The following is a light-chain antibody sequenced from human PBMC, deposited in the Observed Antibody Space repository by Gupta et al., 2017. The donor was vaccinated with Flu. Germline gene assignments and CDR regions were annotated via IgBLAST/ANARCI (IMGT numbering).Light chain of an antibody. CDR2: DAA. Sequence: RATRPSSASHCVSNYFAWYQHKPGQAPRNLIYDAANRAVGSPARFSGSGSGTDFTLTISSLEPEDFAVYYCHQRGNWPPFTFGAGTRVEIK. J-gene: IGKJ3*01. CDR3: HQRGNWPPFT. V-gene: IGKV3-11*01. CDR1: HCVSNY.